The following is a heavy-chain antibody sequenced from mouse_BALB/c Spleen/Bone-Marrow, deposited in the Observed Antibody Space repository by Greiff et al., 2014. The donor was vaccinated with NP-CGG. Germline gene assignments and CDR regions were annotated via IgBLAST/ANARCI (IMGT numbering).Heavy chain of an antibody. CDR2: INPYNGDT. J-gene: IGHJ3*01. Sequence: EVHLVESGPELVKPGASVKISCKASGYSFTGYFMNWVMQSHGKSREWIGRINPYNGDTFYNQKFKGKATLTVDKSSNTAHMELRSLASEDSAVYYCARIYDYDRGAWFAYWGQGTLVTVSA. V-gene: IGHV1-20*02. D-gene: IGHD2-4*01. CDR3: ARIYDYDRGAWFAY. CDR1: GYSFTGYF.